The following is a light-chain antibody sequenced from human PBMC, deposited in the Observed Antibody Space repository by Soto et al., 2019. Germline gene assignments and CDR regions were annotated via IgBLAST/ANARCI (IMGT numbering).Light chain of an antibody. Sequence: EIYMEQAPCSLCASVVDGVIITCRASQSISSWLAWYQQKPGKAPKLLIYDASSLESGVPSRFSGSTSGTDFTLTISSLQSEDFAVYYCQQYNDWWTFGQGTKVDI. V-gene: IGKV1-5*01. CDR3: QQYNDWWT. CDR1: QSISSW. CDR2: DAS. J-gene: IGKJ1*01.